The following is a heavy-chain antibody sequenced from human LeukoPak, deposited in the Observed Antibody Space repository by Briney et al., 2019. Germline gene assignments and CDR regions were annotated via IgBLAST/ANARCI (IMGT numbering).Heavy chain of an antibody. Sequence: SETLSLTCTVSGGSISSYYWSWIRQPAGKGLEWIGRIYTSGSTNYNPSLKSRVTISVDKSKNQFSLKLSSVTAADTAVYYCERVGRYCSSTSSYNWFDPWGQGTLVTVSS. CDR2: IYTSGST. V-gene: IGHV4-4*07. CDR1: GGSISSYY. J-gene: IGHJ5*02. D-gene: IGHD2-2*01. CDR3: ERVGRYCSSTSSYNWFDP.